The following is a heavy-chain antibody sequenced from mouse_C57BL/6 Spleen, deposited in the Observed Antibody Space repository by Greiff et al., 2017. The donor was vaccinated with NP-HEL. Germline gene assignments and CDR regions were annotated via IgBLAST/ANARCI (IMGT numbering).Heavy chain of an antibody. Sequence: VQRVESGPELVKPGASVKISCKASGYAFSSSWMNWVKQRPGKGLEWIGRIYPGDGDTNYNGKFKGKATLTADKSSSTAYMQLSSLTSEDSAVYFCARNRGGAMDYWGQGTSVTVSS. CDR2: IYPGDGDT. J-gene: IGHJ4*01. V-gene: IGHV1-82*01. CDR1: GYAFSSSW. CDR3: ARNRGGAMDY.